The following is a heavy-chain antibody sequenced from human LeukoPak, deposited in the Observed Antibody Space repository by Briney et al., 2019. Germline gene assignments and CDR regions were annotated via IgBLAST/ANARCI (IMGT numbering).Heavy chain of an antibody. V-gene: IGHV4-39*07. Sequence: SETLSLTCTVSGGSISSSSYYWGWIRQPPGKGLEWIGRFSPSGSTIYIPSLRGRVTMSVDPSKNTFSLELSSVTAADTAVYYCARDRPGVPRAFDIWGQGTMVTVSS. CDR3: ARDRPGVPRAFDI. D-gene: IGHD3-3*01. CDR1: GGSISSSSYY. J-gene: IGHJ3*02. CDR2: FSPSGST.